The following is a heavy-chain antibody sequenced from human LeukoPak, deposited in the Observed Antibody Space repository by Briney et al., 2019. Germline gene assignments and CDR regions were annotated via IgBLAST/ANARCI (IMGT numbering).Heavy chain of an antibody. CDR3: ARRRITMVRGVIYPYDY. Sequence: PSETLSLTCAVYGGSFSGYYWSWIRQPPGKGLEWIGEINHSGSTNYNPSLKSRVTISVDTSKNQFSLKLSSVTAADTAVYYCARRRITMVRGVIYPYDYWGQGTLVTVSS. CDR2: INHSGST. CDR1: GGSFSGYY. V-gene: IGHV4-34*01. J-gene: IGHJ4*02. D-gene: IGHD3-10*01.